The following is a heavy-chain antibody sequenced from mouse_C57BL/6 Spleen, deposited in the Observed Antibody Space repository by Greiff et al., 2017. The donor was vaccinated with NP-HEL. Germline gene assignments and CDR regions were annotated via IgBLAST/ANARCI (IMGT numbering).Heavy chain of an antibody. Sequence: VKVVESGPGLVQPSQSLSITCTVSGFSLTSYGVHWVRQSPGKGLEWLGVIWSGGSTDYNAAFISRLSISKDNSKSQVFFKMNSLQADDTAIYYCARGDYYGSSFYWYFDVWGTGTTVTVSS. CDR2: IWSGGST. D-gene: IGHD1-1*01. CDR3: ARGDYYGSSFYWYFDV. J-gene: IGHJ1*03. CDR1: GFSLTSYG. V-gene: IGHV2-2*01.